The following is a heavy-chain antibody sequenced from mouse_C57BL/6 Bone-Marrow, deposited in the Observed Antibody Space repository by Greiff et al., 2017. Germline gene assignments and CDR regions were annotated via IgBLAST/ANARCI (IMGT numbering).Heavy chain of an antibody. J-gene: IGHJ2*01. CDR2: INPSTGGT. CDR3: ARSDY. Sequence: EVQLQQSGPELVKPGASVKISCKASGYSFTGYYMNWVKQSPEKSLEWIGEINPSTGGTTYNQKFKAKATLTVDKSSSTAYMQLKSLTSEDSAVXYCARSDYWGQGTTLTVSS. V-gene: IGHV1-42*01. CDR1: GYSFTGYY.